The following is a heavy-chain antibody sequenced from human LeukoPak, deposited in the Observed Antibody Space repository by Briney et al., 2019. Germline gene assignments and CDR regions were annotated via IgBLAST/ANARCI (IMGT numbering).Heavy chain of an antibody. CDR1: GFTFSSYA. CDR2: VSANGGST. CDR3: VKDELWCVLGD. D-gene: IGHD3-16*01. J-gene: IGHJ4*02. V-gene: IGHV3-64D*09. Sequence: PGGSLRLSCSASGFTFSSYAMHWVRQAPGKGLEYVSGVSANGGSTNYADSVKGRFTISRDNSMNTLYLQMSSLRAEDTAVYYCVKDELWCVLGDWGRGTLVTVSS.